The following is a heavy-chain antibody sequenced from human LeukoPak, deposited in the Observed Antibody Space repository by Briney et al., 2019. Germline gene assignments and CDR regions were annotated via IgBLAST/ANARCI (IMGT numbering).Heavy chain of an antibody. D-gene: IGHD3-22*01. J-gene: IGHJ4*02. CDR2: INHSGST. Sequence: SETLSLTCAVYGGSFSGYYWSWIRQPPGKGLEWIGEINHSGSTNYNPSLKSRVTISVDTSKNQFSLKLSSVTAADTAVYYCASSSGYYYPFDYWGQGTLVTAS. CDR3: ASSSGYYYPFDY. CDR1: GGSFSGYY. V-gene: IGHV4-34*01.